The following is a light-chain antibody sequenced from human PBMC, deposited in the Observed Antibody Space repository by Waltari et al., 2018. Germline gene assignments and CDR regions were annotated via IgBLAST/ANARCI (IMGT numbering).Light chain of an antibody. CDR1: QDIKKF. CDR3: QQLYTSPYS. CDR2: SAS. Sequence: IQLIQSPFSLPASIGDRVDITCRASQDIKKFLAWYQQKPGKAPKLLISSASTLRNEVPSRFSGSGSGTDFTLTINSLQPEDFTTYYCQQLYTSPYSFGQGTKL. J-gene: IGKJ2*01. V-gene: IGKV1-9*01.